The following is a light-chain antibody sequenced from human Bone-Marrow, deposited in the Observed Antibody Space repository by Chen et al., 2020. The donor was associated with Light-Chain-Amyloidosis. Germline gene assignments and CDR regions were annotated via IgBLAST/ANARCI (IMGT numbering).Light chain of an antibody. CDR1: NIGSTS. Sequence: SSVLTQPSSVSVAPGQTATIACGGNNIGSTSVHWYQQTPGQPPLLVVYDDSDRPSGIPERLSGSNSGNTATLTISRVEAGDEADYYCQVWDRSSDRPVFGGGTKLTVL. V-gene: IGLV3-21*02. J-gene: IGLJ3*02. CDR3: QVWDRSSDRPV. CDR2: DDS.